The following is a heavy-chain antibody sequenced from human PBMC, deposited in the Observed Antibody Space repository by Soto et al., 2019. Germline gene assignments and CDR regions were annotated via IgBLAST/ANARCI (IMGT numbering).Heavy chain of an antibody. Sequence: ASVKVSCKASGGTFSSYAISWVRQAPGQGLEWMGGIIPIFGTANYAQKFQGRVTITADESTSTAYMELSSLRSEDTAVYYCARGYGSGRPYDYWGQGTLVTVSS. CDR1: GGTFSSYA. D-gene: IGHD3-10*01. CDR2: IIPIFGTA. V-gene: IGHV1-69*13. CDR3: ARGYGSGRPYDY. J-gene: IGHJ4*02.